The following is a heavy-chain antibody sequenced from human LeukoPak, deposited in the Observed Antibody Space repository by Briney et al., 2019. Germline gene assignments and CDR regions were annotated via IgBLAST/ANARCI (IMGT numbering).Heavy chain of an antibody. J-gene: IGHJ4*02. V-gene: IGHV3-23*01. CDR2: ISGSGTST. CDR1: GYTFNSYA. Sequence: PGGSLRLSCTASGYTFNSYAMSWVRQAPGKGLEWVSGISGSGTSTYCADSVKGRFTTSRDNSKNTLYLQMNSLRAEDTALYYCAKEPASGSCFDYWGQGTLVTVSS. CDR3: AKEPASGSCFDY. D-gene: IGHD3-10*01.